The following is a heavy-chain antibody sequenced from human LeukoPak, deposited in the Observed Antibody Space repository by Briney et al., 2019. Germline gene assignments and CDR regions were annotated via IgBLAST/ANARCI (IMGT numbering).Heavy chain of an antibody. Sequence: GGSLRLSCADSGSTFSSYWMSWGRQAPGKGLEWVANIKEDGSEKYYVDSVKGRFTISRDNAKKSLYLQMNSLRVEDTAVYYCAKGQQLGSRGLGTLVTVSS. CDR3: AKGQQLGS. CDR1: GSTFSSYW. J-gene: IGHJ4*02. D-gene: IGHD6-13*01. V-gene: IGHV3-7*04. CDR2: IKEDGSEK.